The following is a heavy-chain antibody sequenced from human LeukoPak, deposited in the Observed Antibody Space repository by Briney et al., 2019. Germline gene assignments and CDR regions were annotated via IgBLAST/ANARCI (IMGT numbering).Heavy chain of an antibody. CDR1: GFTFTSSA. D-gene: IGHD1-26*01. V-gene: IGHV1-58*01. J-gene: IGHJ6*03. CDR3: AAEARSRIVGEPRDYYYYMDV. CDR2: IVVGSGNT. Sequence: SVKVSCKASGFTFTSSAVQWVRQARGQRLEWIGWIVVGSGNTNYAQKFQERVTITRDMSTSTAYMELSSLRSEDTAVYYCAAEARSRIVGEPRDYYYYMDVWGKGTTVTVSS.